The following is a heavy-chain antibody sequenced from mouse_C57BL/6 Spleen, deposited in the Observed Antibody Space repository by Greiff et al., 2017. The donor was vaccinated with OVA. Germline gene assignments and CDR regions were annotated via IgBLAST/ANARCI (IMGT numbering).Heavy chain of an antibody. CDR3: ARTVVATGAMDY. CDR1: GFNIKDYY. CDR2: IDPEDGET. Sequence: VQLQQSGAELVKPGASVKLSCTASGFNIKDYYMHWVKQRTEQGLEWIGRIDPEDGETKYAPKFPGKATITADTSSNTAYLQLSSLTSEDTAVYYCARTVVATGAMDYWGQGTSVTVSS. J-gene: IGHJ4*01. D-gene: IGHD1-1*01. V-gene: IGHV14-2*01.